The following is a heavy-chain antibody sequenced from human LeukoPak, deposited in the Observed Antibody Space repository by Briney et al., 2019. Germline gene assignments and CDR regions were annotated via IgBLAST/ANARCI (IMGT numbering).Heavy chain of an antibody. Sequence: PSETLSLTCSVSGGSVSSSDNYWGWIRQPPGKTLEWIGSLSYSGSANYNPPLESRAAISLDMSKNQFSLKLRSVTAADTAVYYCARVTAGRTRDFDSWGQGTLVTVSS. J-gene: IGHJ4*02. V-gene: IGHV4-39*07. D-gene: IGHD1-20*01. CDR3: ARVTAGRTRDFDS. CDR1: GGSVSSSDNY. CDR2: LSYSGSA.